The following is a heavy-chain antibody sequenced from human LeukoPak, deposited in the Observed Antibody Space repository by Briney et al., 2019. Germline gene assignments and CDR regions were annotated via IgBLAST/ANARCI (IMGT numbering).Heavy chain of an antibody. CDR3: ARDGSYGGPFGSNYFDY. CDR1: GFTFSSYA. D-gene: IGHD4-23*01. J-gene: IGHJ4*02. CDR2: ISYDGSNK. Sequence: GGSLRLSCAASGFTFSSYAMHWVRQAPGKGLEWVAVISYDGSNKYYADSVKGRFTISRDNSKNTLYLQMNSLRAEDTAVYYCARDGSYGGPFGSNYFDYWGQGTLVTVSS. V-gene: IGHV3-30-3*01.